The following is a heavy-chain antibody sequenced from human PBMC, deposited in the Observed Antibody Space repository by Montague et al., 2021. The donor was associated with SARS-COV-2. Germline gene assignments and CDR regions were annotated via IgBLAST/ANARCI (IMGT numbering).Heavy chain of an antibody. Sequence: CAISGDSVSSNTVAWNWIRQSPSRGLEWLGRTYYRSKWHSDYALSVRGRVTVNADTSKNEFSLELNYVTPEDTAVYYCVRYSGWFYFDFWGQGTLVTVSS. D-gene: IGHD6-19*01. V-gene: IGHV6-1*01. CDR3: VRYSGWFYFDF. CDR2: TYYRSKWHS. CDR1: GDSVSSNTVA. J-gene: IGHJ4*02.